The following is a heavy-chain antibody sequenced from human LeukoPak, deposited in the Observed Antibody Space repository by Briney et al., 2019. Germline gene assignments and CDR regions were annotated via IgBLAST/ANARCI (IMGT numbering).Heavy chain of an antibody. CDR3: ARVSEMKDAFDI. Sequence: SETLSLTCAVSGGSISSSNWWSWVRQPPGKGLEWIGSIYYSGSTYYNPSLKSRVTISVDTSKTQFSLKLSSVTAADTAVYYCARVSEMKDAFDIWGQGTMVTVSS. CDR2: IYYSGST. V-gene: IGHV4-4*02. D-gene: IGHD1-14*01. CDR1: GGSISSSNW. J-gene: IGHJ3*02.